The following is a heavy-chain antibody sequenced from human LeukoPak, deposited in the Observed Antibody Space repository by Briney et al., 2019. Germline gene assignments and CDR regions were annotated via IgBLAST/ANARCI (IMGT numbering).Heavy chain of an antibody. CDR2: ISAYNGNT. Sequence: GASVKVSCKASGYTFTSYGISWVRQAPGQGLEWMGWISAYNGNTNYAQKLQGRVTMTTDTSTSTAYMELRSLRSDDTAVYYRARDHFDLRPVVPAAMAYGYYGMDVWGQGTTVTVSS. CDR3: ARDHFDLRPVVPAAMAYGYYGMDV. J-gene: IGHJ6*02. D-gene: IGHD2-2*01. CDR1: GYTFTSYG. V-gene: IGHV1-18*01.